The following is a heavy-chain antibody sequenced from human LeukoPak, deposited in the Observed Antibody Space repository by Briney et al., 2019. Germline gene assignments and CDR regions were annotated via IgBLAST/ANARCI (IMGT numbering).Heavy chain of an antibody. CDR1: GFTFSSYG. V-gene: IGHV3-30*03. Sequence: PGGSLRLSCAASGFTFSSYGMHWVRQAPGKGLEWVAVISYDGSNKYYADSVKGRFTISRDNSKNTLYLQMNSLRAEDTAVYYCARDDYGDNFDYWGQGTLVTVSS. D-gene: IGHD4-17*01. CDR3: ARDDYGDNFDY. CDR2: ISYDGSNK. J-gene: IGHJ4*02.